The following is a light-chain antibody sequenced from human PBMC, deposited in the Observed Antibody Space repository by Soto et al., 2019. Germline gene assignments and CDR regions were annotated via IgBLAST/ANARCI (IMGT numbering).Light chain of an antibody. CDR1: SSDVGGYNY. CDR3: SSYTSSSTYA. J-gene: IGLJ1*01. V-gene: IGLV2-14*01. CDR2: EVS. Sequence: QSALTQPASVSGSPGQSITISCTGTSSDVGGYNYVSWYQQHPGKAPKLMIYEVSNRPSGVSNRFSGSKSGNTASLTISGLQAEDEADDYCSSYTSSSTYAFGTGNKGIVL.